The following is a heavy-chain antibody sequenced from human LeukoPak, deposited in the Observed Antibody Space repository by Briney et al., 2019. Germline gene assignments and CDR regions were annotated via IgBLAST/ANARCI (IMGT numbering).Heavy chain of an antibody. CDR1: GGSISSSSYY. CDR2: IYHSGST. CDR3: AREGGSIVVVPAAVDV. V-gene: IGHV4-39*02. D-gene: IGHD2-2*01. Sequence: SETLSLTCTVSGGSISSSSYYWGWIRQPPGKGLEWIGSIYHSGSTYYNPSLKSRVTISVDTSKNQFSLKLSSVTAADTAVYYCAREGGSIVVVPAAVDVWGQGTTVTVSS. J-gene: IGHJ6*02.